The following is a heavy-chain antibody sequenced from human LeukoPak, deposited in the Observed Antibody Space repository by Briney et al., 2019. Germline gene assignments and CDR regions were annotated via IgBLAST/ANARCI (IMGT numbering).Heavy chain of an antibody. CDR2: INHSGST. CDR3: AEWFYDY. J-gene: IGHJ4*02. Sequence: ETLSLTCAVYGGSFSGYYWSWIRQPPGKGLEWIGEINHSGSTNYNPSLKSRVTISVDTSKNQFSLKLSSVTAADTAVYYCAEWFYDYWGQGTLVTVSS. V-gene: IGHV4-34*01. D-gene: IGHD3-3*01. CDR1: GGSFSGYY.